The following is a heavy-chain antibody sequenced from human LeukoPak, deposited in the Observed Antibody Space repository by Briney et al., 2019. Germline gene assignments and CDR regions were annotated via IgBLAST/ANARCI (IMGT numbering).Heavy chain of an antibody. CDR2: LNPDSGVT. J-gene: IGHJ6*02. D-gene: IGHD3-10*01. CDR3: ARAMVEYYYGMDV. V-gene: IGHV1-2*02. CDR1: GYTFTSYY. Sequence: ASVKVSCKASGYTFTSYYMHWVRQAPGQGLEWMGWLNPDSGVTNYAQKFQGRVTMTRDTSISTAYMELSRLRSDDTAVYYCARAMVEYYYGMDVWGQGTTVTVSS.